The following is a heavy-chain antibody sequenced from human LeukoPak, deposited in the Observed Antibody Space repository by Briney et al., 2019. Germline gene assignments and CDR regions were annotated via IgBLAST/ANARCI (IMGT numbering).Heavy chain of an antibody. CDR2: ISSSSYI. CDR1: GFTFSSYS. Sequence: GGSLRLSCAASGFTFSSYSMNWVRQAPGKGLEWVSSISSSSYIYYADSVKGRFTISRDNAKNSLYLQMNSLRAEDTAVYYCAREPRGDYDFWSGYVDYWGQGTLVTVSS. D-gene: IGHD3-3*01. V-gene: IGHV3-21*01. J-gene: IGHJ4*02. CDR3: AREPRGDYDFWSGYVDY.